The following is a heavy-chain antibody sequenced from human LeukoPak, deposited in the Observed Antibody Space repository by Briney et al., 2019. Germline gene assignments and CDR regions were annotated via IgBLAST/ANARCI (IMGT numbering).Heavy chain of an antibody. D-gene: IGHD3-16*01. CDR2: ISGSGGNT. CDR1: GFTFSSYA. V-gene: IGHV3-23*01. Sequence: GGSLRLSCAASGFTFSSYAMSWVRQAPRKGLEWVSTISGSGGNTYHADSVRGRFTISRDNSKNTLYLQMNSLRAEDTAIYYCEKASWGNYLDYWGQRTLVTVSS. J-gene: IGHJ4*02. CDR3: EKASWGNYLDY.